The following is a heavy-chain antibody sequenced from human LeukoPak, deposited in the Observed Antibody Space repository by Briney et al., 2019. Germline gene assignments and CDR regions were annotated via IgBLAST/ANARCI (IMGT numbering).Heavy chain of an antibody. CDR2: ISSSGSTI. CDR3: ARDKVSGPTLLDY. Sequence: PGGSLRLSCAASGFTFSDYYMSWIRQAPGKGLEWVSYISSSGSTIYYADSVKGRFTISRDNAKNSLYLQMNSLRAEDTAVYYCARDKVSGPTLLDYWGQGTLVTVSS. V-gene: IGHV3-11*01. CDR1: GFTFSDYY. J-gene: IGHJ4*02. D-gene: IGHD5/OR15-5a*01.